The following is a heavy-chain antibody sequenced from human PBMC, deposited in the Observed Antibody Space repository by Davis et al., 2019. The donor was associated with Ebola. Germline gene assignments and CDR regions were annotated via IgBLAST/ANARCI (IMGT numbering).Heavy chain of an antibody. V-gene: IGHV4-4*02. J-gene: IGHJ4*02. CDR2: ISQSGST. CDR1: GDSISSSNW. Sequence: MPSETLSLTCAVSGDSISSSNWWSWVRPPPGKGLEWIGEISQSGSTNYNPSLKSRVTISVDKSKNQFSLKLSSVTAADTAVYYCARANGDYDYIWESYRLAYWGQGTLVTVSS. D-gene: IGHD3-16*02. CDR3: ARANGDYDYIWESYRLAY.